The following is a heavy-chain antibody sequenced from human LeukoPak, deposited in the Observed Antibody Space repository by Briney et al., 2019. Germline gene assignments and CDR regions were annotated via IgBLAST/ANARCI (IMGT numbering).Heavy chain of an antibody. J-gene: IGHJ4*02. Sequence: SETLSLTCAVYGGSLSGYYWSWIRQPPGKGLEWIGEINHSGSTNYNPSLKSRVTISVDTSKNQFSLKLSSVTAADPAVYYCARRRTIFGVVSHFDYWGQGTLVTVSS. D-gene: IGHD3-3*01. CDR1: GGSLSGYY. V-gene: IGHV4-34*01. CDR3: ARRRTIFGVVSHFDY. CDR2: INHSGST.